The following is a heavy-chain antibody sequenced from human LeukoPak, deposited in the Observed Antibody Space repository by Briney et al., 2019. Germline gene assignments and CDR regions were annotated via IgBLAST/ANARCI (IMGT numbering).Heavy chain of an antibody. Sequence: GGSLRLSCAASGFTFSSYAMSWVRQAPGKGLEWVSAISGSGGSTYYADSVKGRFTISRDNSKNTLYLQMNSLRAEDTAVYYCTTEGATVTIEYYFDYWGQGTLVTVSS. CDR2: ISGSGGST. CDR3: TTEGATVTIEYYFDY. D-gene: IGHD4-17*01. J-gene: IGHJ4*02. CDR1: GFTFSSYA. V-gene: IGHV3-23*01.